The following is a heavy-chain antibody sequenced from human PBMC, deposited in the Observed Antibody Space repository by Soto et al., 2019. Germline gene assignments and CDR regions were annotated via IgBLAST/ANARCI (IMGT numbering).Heavy chain of an antibody. CDR2: IWYDGSKD. D-gene: IGHD2-2*03. J-gene: IGHJ4*02. CDR1: GFTFRSHG. CDR3: ARDTWIVGNIGCFDL. Sequence: GGSLRLSCVASGFTFRSHGMHWVRQAPGKGLEWLAGIWYDGSKDDYAESVKGRFAISRDNSKNTLFLQMDSLRAEDTAVYYCARDTWIVGNIGCFDLWGQGTPVTVSS. V-gene: IGHV3-33*01.